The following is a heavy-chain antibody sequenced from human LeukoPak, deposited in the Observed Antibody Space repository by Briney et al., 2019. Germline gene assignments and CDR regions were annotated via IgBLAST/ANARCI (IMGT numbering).Heavy chain of an antibody. V-gene: IGHV4-59*02. CDR1: GDSVSSSY. J-gene: IGHJ5*02. CDR2: IYYRGDT. D-gene: IGHD2-15*01. Sequence: PSETLFLTCTVSGDSVSSSYWSWVRQPPGKGLEWLAYIYYRGDTNCNPSLKSRLTISLDMSRNQVSLKLLSVTAADTAVYYCTKNAGRGRPSDLWGQGILVTVSS. CDR3: TKNAGRGRPSDL.